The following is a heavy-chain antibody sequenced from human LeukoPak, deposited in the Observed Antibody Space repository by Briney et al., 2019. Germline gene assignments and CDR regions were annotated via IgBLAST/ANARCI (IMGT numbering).Heavy chain of an antibody. J-gene: IGHJ5*02. CDR3: ARDGDYDILTGTMALGWFDP. D-gene: IGHD3-9*01. CDR2: ISPYNGNT. V-gene: IGHV1-18*01. CDR1: GYTFTSYG. Sequence: ASVKVSCKASGYTFTSYGISWVRQAPGQGLEWMGWISPYNGNTNYAQKPQGRVTMATDTSASTAYMELRSLRSDDTAVYYCARDGDYDILTGTMALGWFDPWGQGTLVTVSS.